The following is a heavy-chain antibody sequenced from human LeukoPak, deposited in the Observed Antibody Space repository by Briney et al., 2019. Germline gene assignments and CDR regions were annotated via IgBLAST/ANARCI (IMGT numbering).Heavy chain of an antibody. V-gene: IGHV1-46*01. Sequence: GASVKVSCKASGYTFTMYYIHWVRQAPGQGLEWMGMINPSDGATTYAQRFQGRVTMTRDMSTTTVYMDLRSLRSEDTAVYFCAREQRGGQSGRLGGLFASYYTYYYMHVWGRGTTVNVSS. CDR2: INPSDGAT. J-gene: IGHJ6*03. CDR1: GYTFTMYY. CDR3: AREQRGGQSGRLGGLFASYYTYYYMHV. D-gene: IGHD3-16*01.